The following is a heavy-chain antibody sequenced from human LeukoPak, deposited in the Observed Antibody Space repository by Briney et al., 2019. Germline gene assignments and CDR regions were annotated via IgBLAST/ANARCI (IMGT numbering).Heavy chain of an antibody. CDR2: IYHSGST. CDR3: ARVQAVAGTIYYYYYMDV. V-gene: IGHV4-38-2*02. J-gene: IGHJ6*03. Sequence: SETLSLTCTVSGYSISSGYYWGWIRQSPGKGLEWIGSIYHSGSTYYNPSLQSRITISVDTSKNQFSLKLSSVTAADTAVYYCARVQAVAGTIYYYYYMDVWGKGTTVTISS. CDR1: GYSISSGYY. D-gene: IGHD6-19*01.